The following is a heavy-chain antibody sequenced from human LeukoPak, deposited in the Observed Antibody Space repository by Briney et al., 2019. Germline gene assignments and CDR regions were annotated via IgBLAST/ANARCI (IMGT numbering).Heavy chain of an antibody. V-gene: IGHV1-2*02. D-gene: IGHD5-18*01. J-gene: IGHJ4*02. CDR2: INPNSGGT. CDR3: AYSYGYLSYFDY. Sequence: ASVKVSCEASGYTFTGYYMHWVRQAPGQGLEWMGWINPNSGGTNYAQKFQGRVTMTRDTSISTAYMELSRLRSDDTAVYYCAYSYGYLSYFDYWGQGTLVTVSS. CDR1: GYTFTGYY.